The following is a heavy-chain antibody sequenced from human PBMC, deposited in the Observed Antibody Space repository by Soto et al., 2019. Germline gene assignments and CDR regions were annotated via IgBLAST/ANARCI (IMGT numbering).Heavy chain of an antibody. CDR1: GFTFSSYS. V-gene: IGHV3-21*01. CDR3: ARVRQWLGDYYYGMDV. CDR2: ISSSSSYI. Sequence: PGGSLRLSCAASGFTFSSYSMNWVRQAPGKGLEWVSSISSSSSYIYYADSVKGRFTISRDNAKNSLYLQMNSLRAEDTAVYYCARVRQWLGDYYYGMDVWGQGTTVTVSS. J-gene: IGHJ6*02. D-gene: IGHD6-19*01.